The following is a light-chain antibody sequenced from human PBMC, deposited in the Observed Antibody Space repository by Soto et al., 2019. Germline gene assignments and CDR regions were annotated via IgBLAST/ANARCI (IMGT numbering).Light chain of an antibody. CDR3: LQYYDYRT. V-gene: IGKV1-33*01. Sequence: DIQMTQSPSSLSASVGDRVTITCQASQDISNYLNWYQQKPGKAPKLLIYDASNLETGVPSRFSGSGSGTEFTLTISSLQPDDFATYYCLQYYDYRTFGQGTKVDIK. CDR2: DAS. J-gene: IGKJ1*01. CDR1: QDISNY.